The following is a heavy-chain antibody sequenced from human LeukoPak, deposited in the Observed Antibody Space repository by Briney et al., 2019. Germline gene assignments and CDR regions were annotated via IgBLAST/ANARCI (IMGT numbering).Heavy chain of an antibody. CDR2: INPNSGGT. V-gene: IGHV1-2*02. J-gene: IGHJ6*03. CDR3: AISCSGGSCYYEGNYYMDV. CDR1: GYACTFYY. D-gene: IGHD2-15*01. Sequence: ASVNVSCNASGYACTFYYKHWVRHPPPPGQGLKWMINPNSGGTNYAQKFQGRVTMTRDTSIRTAYMERSRLRSHATAVYYCAISCSGGSCYYEGNYYMDVWGKGTTVTVSS.